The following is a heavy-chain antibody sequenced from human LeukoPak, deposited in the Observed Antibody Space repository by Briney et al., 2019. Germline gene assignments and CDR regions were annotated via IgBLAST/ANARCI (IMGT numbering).Heavy chain of an antibody. D-gene: IGHD1-1*01. CDR1: GGSISSSSYY. J-gene: IGHJ5*02. V-gene: IGHV4-39*07. Sequence: SETLSLTCSVSGGSISSSSYYWGWIRQPPGKGLEWIGSIYYSGNANYNPSLKSRVTISVDTSKNQFSLKLSSVTAADTALYYCARDSLRIQSGTTPWGQGTLVTVSS. CDR2: IYYSGNA. CDR3: ARDSLRIQSGTTP.